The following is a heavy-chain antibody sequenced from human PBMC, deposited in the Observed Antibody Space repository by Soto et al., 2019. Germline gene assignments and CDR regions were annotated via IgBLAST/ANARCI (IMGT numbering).Heavy chain of an antibody. CDR1: GGSFSGYY. CDR2: INHSGST. Sequence: VQLQQWGAGLLKPSETLSLTCAVYGGSFSGYYWSWIRQPPGKGLEWIGEINHSGSTNYNPSLKSRVTISVDTSKNQFSLKLSSVTAADTAVYYCARQPPRYCSSTSCYRGWFDPWGQGTLVTVSS. CDR3: ARQPPRYCSSTSCYRGWFDP. J-gene: IGHJ5*02. D-gene: IGHD2-2*02. V-gene: IGHV4-34*01.